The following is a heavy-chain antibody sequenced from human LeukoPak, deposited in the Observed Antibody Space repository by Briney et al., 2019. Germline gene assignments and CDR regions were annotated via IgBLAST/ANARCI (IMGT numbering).Heavy chain of an antibody. D-gene: IGHD3-22*01. CDR3: ARAAYYYDSSDTIEYFQH. V-gene: IGHV1-69*01. CDR1: GGTFSSYA. CDR2: IIPIFGTA. J-gene: IGHJ1*01. Sequence: SVKVSCKASGGTFSSYAISWVRQAPGQGLEWMGGIIPIFGTANYAQKFQGRVMITADESTSTAYMELSSLRSEDTAVYYCARAAYYYDSSDTIEYFQHWGQGTLVTVSS.